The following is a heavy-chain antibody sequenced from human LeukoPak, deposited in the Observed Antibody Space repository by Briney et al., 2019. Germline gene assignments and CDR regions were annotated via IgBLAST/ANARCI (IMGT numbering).Heavy chain of an antibody. CDR3: VKDISGWSYFDY. CDR1: GVIFEQYG. V-gene: IGHV3-9*01. J-gene: IGHJ4*02. D-gene: IGHD6-19*01. Sequence: GGSLRLSCEVSGVIFEQYGMHWVRQAPGKGLEWVAGISWNGVTINYGDSVKGRFTISRDNAKSFLYLQGNSVRPEDTALYYCVKDISGWSYFDYWGQGTRVTVSP. CDR2: ISWNGVTI.